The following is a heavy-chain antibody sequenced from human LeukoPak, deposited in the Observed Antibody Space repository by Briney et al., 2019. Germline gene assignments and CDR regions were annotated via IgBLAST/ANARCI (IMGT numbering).Heavy chain of an antibody. V-gene: IGHV3-23*01. CDR2: ISGTGGST. CDR3: AKDGGLWVSAHWGDS. J-gene: IGHJ4*02. Sequence: GGSLRLSCAASGFTFSNAWMSWVRQAPGKGLEWVAGISGTGGSTHYADSVKGRFTISRDNSKNTVYLQMRNLRVEHTAVYYCAKDGGLWVSAHWGDSWGRGTLVTVSS. D-gene: IGHD7-27*01. CDR1: GFTFSNAW.